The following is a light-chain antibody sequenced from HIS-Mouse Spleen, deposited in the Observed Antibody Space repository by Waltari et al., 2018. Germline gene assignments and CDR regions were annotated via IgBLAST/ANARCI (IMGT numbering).Light chain of an antibody. CDR3: GTWDSSLSAWV. CDR1: RSTIGTHY. Sequence: QSVLTQPPSVSAAPGQKVTISSSGSRSTIGTHYVSWYQQLPGTAPKLLIYDNNKRPSGIPDRFSGSKSGTSATLGITGLQTGDEADYYCGTWDSSLSAWVFGGGTKLTVL. CDR2: DNN. V-gene: IGLV1-51*01. J-gene: IGLJ3*02.